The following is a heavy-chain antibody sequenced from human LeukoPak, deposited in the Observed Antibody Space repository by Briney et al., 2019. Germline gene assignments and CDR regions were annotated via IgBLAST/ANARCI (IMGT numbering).Heavy chain of an antibody. D-gene: IGHD3-10*01. Sequence: SGTLSLTCAVSGGSISSGGYSWSWIRQPPGKGLEWIGYIYHSGSTYYNPSLKSRVTISVDRSKNQFSLKLSSVTAADTAVYYCARGTPGSYSAFDYWGQGTLVTVSS. J-gene: IGHJ4*02. CDR3: ARGTPGSYSAFDY. CDR2: IYHSGST. CDR1: GGSISSGGYS. V-gene: IGHV4-30-2*01.